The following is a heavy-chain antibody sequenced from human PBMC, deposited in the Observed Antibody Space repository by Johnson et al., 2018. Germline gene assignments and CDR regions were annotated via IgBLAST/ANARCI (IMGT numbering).Heavy chain of an antibody. D-gene: IGHD2-15*01. CDR1: GFTFSSYA. J-gene: IGHJ3*02. Sequence: VQLVETGGGVVQPGRSLRLSCAASGFTFSSYAMHWVRQAPGKGLEWVAVISYDGSNKYYADSVKGRFTISRDNSKNTLYLQMNSLRAEDTAVYYGVAANRLTDAFDIWGQGTMVTVSS. CDR2: ISYDGSNK. CDR3: VAANRLTDAFDI. V-gene: IGHV3-30-3*01.